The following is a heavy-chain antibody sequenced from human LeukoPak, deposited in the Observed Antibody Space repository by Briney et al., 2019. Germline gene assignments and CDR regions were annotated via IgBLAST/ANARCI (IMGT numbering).Heavy chain of an antibody. J-gene: IGHJ6*02. CDR3: ARDRANGVCRGSYYYGMDV. CDR1: GFTFSSYA. Sequence: GGSLRLSCAASGFTFSSYAMHWVRQAPGKGLEWVALISYDGSNKYYADSVKGRFTISRDNSKNTLYLEMNSLRAEDTAVYYCARDRANGVCRGSYYYGMDVWGQGTTVTVSS. V-gene: IGHV3-30-3*01. D-gene: IGHD2-8*01. CDR2: ISYDGSNK.